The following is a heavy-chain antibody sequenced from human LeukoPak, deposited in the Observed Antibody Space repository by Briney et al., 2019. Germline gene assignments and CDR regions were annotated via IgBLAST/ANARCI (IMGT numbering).Heavy chain of an antibody. J-gene: IGHJ3*02. Sequence: SVKVSCKASGGTFSSYAISWVRQAPGQGLEWMGGIIPIFGTANYAQKFQGRVTITTDESTSTAYMELRSLRSEDTAVYYCARARSIVVVPAAGGIIFDAFDIWGQGTMVTVSS. CDR2: IIPIFGTA. CDR1: GGTFSSYA. CDR3: ARARSIVVVPAAGGIIFDAFDI. D-gene: IGHD2-2*01. V-gene: IGHV1-69*05.